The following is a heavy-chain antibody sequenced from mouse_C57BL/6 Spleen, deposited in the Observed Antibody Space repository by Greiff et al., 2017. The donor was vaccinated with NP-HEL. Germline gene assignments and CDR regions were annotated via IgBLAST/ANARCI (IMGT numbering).Heavy chain of an antibody. CDR3: NDYYEGFAY. CDR1: GYTFTSYW. D-gene: IGHD1-1*01. V-gene: IGHV1-64*01. J-gene: IGHJ3*01. Sequence: QVQLQQPGAELVKPGASVKLSCKASGYTFTSYWMHWVKQRPGQGLEWIGMIHPNSGSTNYNEKFKSKATLTADKSSSTAYMQLSSLTSEDSAVYCCNDYYEGFAYWGQGTLVTVSA. CDR2: IHPNSGST.